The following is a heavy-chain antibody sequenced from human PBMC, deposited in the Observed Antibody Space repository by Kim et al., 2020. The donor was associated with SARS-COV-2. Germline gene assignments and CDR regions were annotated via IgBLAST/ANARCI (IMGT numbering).Heavy chain of an antibody. V-gene: IGHV4-61*02. CDR1: GGSISSGSYY. J-gene: IGHJ6*02. CDR2: IYTSGST. CDR3: ARDIVATNHYYYGMDV. D-gene: IGHD5-12*01. Sequence: SETLSLTCTVSGGSISSGSYYWSWIRQPAGKGLEWIGRIYTSGSTNYNPSLKSRVTISVDTSKNQFSLKLSSVTAADTAVYYCARDIVATNHYYYGMDVWGQGTTVTVSS.